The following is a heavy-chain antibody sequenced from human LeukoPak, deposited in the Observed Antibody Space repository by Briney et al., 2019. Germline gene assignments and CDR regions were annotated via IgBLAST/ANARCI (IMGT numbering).Heavy chain of an antibody. CDR2: IRYDGSNK. J-gene: IGHJ3*02. Sequence: PGGSLRLSCAASGFTFSSYGMHWVRQAPGKGLEWVAFIRYDGSNKYYADSVKGRFTISRDNSKNTLYLQMNSLRAEDTAVYYCAKVADPLAGGYDSWCAFDIWGQGTMVTVSS. D-gene: IGHD5-12*01. CDR1: GFTFSSYG. V-gene: IGHV3-30*02. CDR3: AKVADPLAGGYDSWCAFDI.